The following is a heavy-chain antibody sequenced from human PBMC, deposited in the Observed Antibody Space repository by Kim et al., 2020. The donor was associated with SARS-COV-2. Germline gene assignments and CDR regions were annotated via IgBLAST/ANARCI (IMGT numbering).Heavy chain of an antibody. Sequence: YSGGRCYFCDSVKCRNTSSRDNTKNTLYHQMNSLGAEDTAVCYCAGSLDYWGQGTLVTVSS. J-gene: IGHJ4*02. V-gene: IGHV3-53*01. CDR2: YSGGRC. CDR3: AGSLDY.